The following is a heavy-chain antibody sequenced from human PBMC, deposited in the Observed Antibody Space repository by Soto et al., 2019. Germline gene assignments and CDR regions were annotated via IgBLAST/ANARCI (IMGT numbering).Heavy chain of an antibody. Sequence: SETLSLTCTVTGGSISSYYWSWIRQPPGKGLEWIGYIYYSGSTNYNPSLKSRVTISVDTSKNQFSLKLSSVTAADTAVYYCASAIVATRLDYWGQGTLVTVS. CDR1: GGSISSYY. V-gene: IGHV4-59*01. CDR3: ASAIVATRLDY. CDR2: IYYSGST. D-gene: IGHD5-12*01. J-gene: IGHJ4*02.